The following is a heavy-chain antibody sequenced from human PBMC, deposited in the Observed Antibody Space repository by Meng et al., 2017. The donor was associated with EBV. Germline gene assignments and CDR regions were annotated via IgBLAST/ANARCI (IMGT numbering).Heavy chain of an antibody. CDR3: ARVRTFGGVIPPDY. Sequence: QVQLLRSGAEVKKPGDPVKGSCKASGYTFTSYGHSWVRQAPGKGLEWMGWISANNGNTNYAQKLQGRVTMTTDTSTSTAYMELRSLRSDDTAVYYCARVRTFGGVIPPDYWGQGTLVTVSS. CDR2: ISANNGNT. V-gene: IGHV1-18*01. D-gene: IGHD3-16*02. J-gene: IGHJ4*02. CDR1: GYTFTSYG.